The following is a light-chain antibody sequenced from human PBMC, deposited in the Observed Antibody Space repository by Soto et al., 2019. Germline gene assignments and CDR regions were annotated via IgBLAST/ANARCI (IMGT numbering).Light chain of an antibody. V-gene: IGKV3-20*01. CDR1: QSVRSNY. CDR3: QQYDNWPRT. CDR2: DAS. Sequence: ESVLTQSPGTLSLSPGERSTLSCRAIQSVRSNYLAWYQQRPGQAPRLLIYDASSRSTGVPERFSGSGSGTDFTLTISSLQSEDFEVYYCQQYDNWPRTFGQGTKVDIK. J-gene: IGKJ1*01.